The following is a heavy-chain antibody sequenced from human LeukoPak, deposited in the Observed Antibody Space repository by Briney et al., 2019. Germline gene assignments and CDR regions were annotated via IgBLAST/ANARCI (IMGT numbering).Heavy chain of an antibody. Sequence: ASVKVSCKASGGTFSSYAISWVRQAPGQGLEWMGWINPNSGGTNYAQKFQGRVTMTRDTSISTAYMELSRLRSDDTAVYYCARPRSYYDSRDDAFDIWGQGTMVTVSS. J-gene: IGHJ3*02. CDR1: GGTFSSYA. V-gene: IGHV1-2*02. CDR2: INPNSGGT. CDR3: ARPRSYYDSRDDAFDI. D-gene: IGHD3-22*01.